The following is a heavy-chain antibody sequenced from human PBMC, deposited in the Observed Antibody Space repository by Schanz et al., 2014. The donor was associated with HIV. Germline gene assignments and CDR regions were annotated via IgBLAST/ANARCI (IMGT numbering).Heavy chain of an antibody. D-gene: IGHD4-4*01. CDR2: IWYDGSNK. V-gene: IGHV3-33*01. Sequence: QVQLVESGGGVVQPGRSLRLSCAASGFTFSSYVMHWVRQAPGKGLEWVAVIWYDGSNKYYADSVKGRFTISRDNSKNTLYLQMNSLRAEDTAVYYCARFVDYSKYYGMDVWGQGTTVTVSS. CDR1: GFTFSSYV. CDR3: ARFVDYSKYYGMDV. J-gene: IGHJ6*02.